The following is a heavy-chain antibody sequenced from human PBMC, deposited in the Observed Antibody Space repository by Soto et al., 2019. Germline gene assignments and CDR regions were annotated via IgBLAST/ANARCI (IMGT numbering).Heavy chain of an antibody. CDR3: EKGAWSVAGPYQGGMDV. D-gene: IGHD6-19*01. Sequence: QVQLVESGGGVVQPGRSLRLSCAASGFTFSSYGMHWVRQAPGKGLEWVAVISYDGSNKYYADSVKGRFTISRDNSKNPLYLQMNSLRAEDTGVYYCEKGAWSVAGPYQGGMDVWGQGTTVTGSS. V-gene: IGHV3-30*18. CDR1: GFTFSSYG. CDR2: ISYDGSNK. J-gene: IGHJ6*02.